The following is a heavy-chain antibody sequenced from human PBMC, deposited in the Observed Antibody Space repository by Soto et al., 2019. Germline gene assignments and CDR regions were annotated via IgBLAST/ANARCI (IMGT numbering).Heavy chain of an antibody. D-gene: IGHD3-16*02. CDR3: ARDSPYVWGSYLG. CDR2: ISSSSSYI. Sequence: PGESLKISCAASGFTFSSYSMNWVRQAPGKGLEWVSSISSSSSYIYYADSVKGRFTISRDNAKNSLYLQMNSLRAEDTAVYYCARDSPYVWGSYLGWGQGTLVTVSS. CDR1: GFTFSSYS. J-gene: IGHJ4*02. V-gene: IGHV3-21*01.